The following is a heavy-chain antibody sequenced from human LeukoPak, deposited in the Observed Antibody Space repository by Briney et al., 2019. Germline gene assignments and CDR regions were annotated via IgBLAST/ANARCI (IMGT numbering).Heavy chain of an antibody. J-gene: IGHJ4*02. CDR3: AKEGGRGIAVAAKTYYFDY. Sequence: GGSLRLSRAASGFTFSSYGMSWVRQAPGKGLEWVSAISGSGGSTYYADSVKGRFTISRDNSKNTLYLQMNSLRAEDTAVYYCAKEGGRGIAVAAKTYYFDYWGQGTLVTVSS. CDR1: GFTFSSYG. V-gene: IGHV3-23*01. CDR2: ISGSGGST. D-gene: IGHD6-19*01.